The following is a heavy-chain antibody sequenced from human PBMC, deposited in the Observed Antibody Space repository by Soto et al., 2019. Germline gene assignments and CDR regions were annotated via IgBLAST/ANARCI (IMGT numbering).Heavy chain of an antibody. J-gene: IGHJ4*02. CDR3: ARGSVADKTFDY. CDR1: GNSYTSYW. Sequence: EALKISWTGCGNSYTSYWIGWVRQMPGKGLEWMGIIYPGDSDTRYSPSFQGQVTISADKSISTAYLQWSSLKASDTAMYYCARGSVADKTFDYWGQRTLVTVSS. CDR2: IYPGDSDT. V-gene: IGHV5-51*01. D-gene: IGHD6-19*01.